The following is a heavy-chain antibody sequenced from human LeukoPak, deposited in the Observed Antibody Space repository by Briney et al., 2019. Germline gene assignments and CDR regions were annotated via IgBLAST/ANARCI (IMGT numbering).Heavy chain of an antibody. V-gene: IGHV4-30-2*01. CDR2: IYHSGST. Sequence: SETLSLTCAVSGGSISSVGYSWSWIRQPPGKGLEWIGYIYHSGSTYYNPSLKSRVTISVDRSKNQFPLKLSSVTAADTAVYYCARVERDYDSSGYYSFGKAFDIWGQGTMVTVSS. J-gene: IGHJ3*02. CDR1: GGSISSVGYS. D-gene: IGHD3-22*01. CDR3: ARVERDYDSSGYYSFGKAFDI.